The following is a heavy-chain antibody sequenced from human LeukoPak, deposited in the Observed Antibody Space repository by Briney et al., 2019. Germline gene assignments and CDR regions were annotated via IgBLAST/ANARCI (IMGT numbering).Heavy chain of an antibody. V-gene: IGHV3-53*01. CDR1: GFTVSNNY. CDR2: IYSGGTT. D-gene: IGHD3-22*01. J-gene: IGHJ5*02. Sequence: GGSLRLSCAASGFTVSNNYMSWVRQAPGKGLEWVSVIYSGGTTYYADSVKGRFTISRDNSKNTLYLQMNSLRAEDTAVYYCARDKSGGYYYWFDPWGQGTLVTVSS. CDR3: ARDKSGGYYYWFDP.